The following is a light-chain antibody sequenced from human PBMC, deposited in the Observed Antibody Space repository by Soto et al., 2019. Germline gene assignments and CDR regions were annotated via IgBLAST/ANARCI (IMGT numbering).Light chain of an antibody. V-gene: IGKV3-20*01. J-gene: IGKJ5*01. CDR3: QQYAGSPIT. CDR2: EAS. CDR1: QSVSSS. Sequence: EIVLTQSPGTQSLSPGERATLSFMASQSVSSSVAWYQQKPGLAPTLLISEASTRASGVPDRFTGGGSGTDFTLTIRRLEPEDFALYYCQQYAGSPITFGQGTRLEIK.